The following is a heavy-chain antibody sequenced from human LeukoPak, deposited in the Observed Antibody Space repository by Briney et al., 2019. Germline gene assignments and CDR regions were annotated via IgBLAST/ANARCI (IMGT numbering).Heavy chain of an antibody. CDR1: GYTFTSYY. D-gene: IGHD3-10*01. CDR2: INPSGGST. J-gene: IGHJ4*02. CDR3: AARLLWFGLDHIDY. V-gene: IGHV1-46*01. Sequence: GASVKVSCKASGYTFTSYYMHWVRQAPGQGLEWMGIINPSGGSTSYAQKFQGRVTMTRDMSTSTAYMELSSLRSEDTAVYYCAARLLWFGLDHIDYWGQGTLVTVSS.